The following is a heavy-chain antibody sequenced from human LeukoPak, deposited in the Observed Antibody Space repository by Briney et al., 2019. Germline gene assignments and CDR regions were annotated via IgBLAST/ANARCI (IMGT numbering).Heavy chain of an antibody. V-gene: IGHV3-11*04. Sequence: GGSLRLSCAASGFNFNEHYMSWIRQAPGKGLGWLSYISSTGSTTYSADSVKGRFTISRDNAKNSLYLQLNYVTAEDTAVYYCARAHFVTNYFDSWGQGTLVTVSS. CDR3: ARAHFVTNYFDS. CDR2: ISSTGSTT. J-gene: IGHJ4*02. CDR1: GFNFNEHY. D-gene: IGHD1-14*01.